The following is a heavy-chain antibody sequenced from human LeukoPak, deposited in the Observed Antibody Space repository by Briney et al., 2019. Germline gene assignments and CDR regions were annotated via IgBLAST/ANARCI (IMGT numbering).Heavy chain of an antibody. CDR2: ISAYNGNT. CDR1: GYTFTSYV. V-gene: IGHV1-18*01. J-gene: IGHJ5*02. D-gene: IGHD3-22*01. CDR3: AREKGDSSGYRSPSPSFDP. Sequence: ASVKVSCKASGYTFTSYVISWVRQAPGQGLEWMGWISAYNGNTNYAQKLQGRVTMTTDTSTSTAYMELRSLRSDDTAVYYCAREKGDSSGYRSPSPSFDPWGQGTLVTVSS.